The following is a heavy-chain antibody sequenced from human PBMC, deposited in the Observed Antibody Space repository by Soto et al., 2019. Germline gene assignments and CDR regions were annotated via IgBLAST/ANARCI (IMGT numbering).Heavy chain of an antibody. D-gene: IGHD2-2*01. CDR3: ARDPRIHLYSSRGGGLDP. Sequence: QAQLVQSGPEVKQPGASVKISCKASGYTFISYAISWVRQAPGQGLQWMGWVSAEDGSTNYAERIQGRVTMTTDTHTNTAYMELRSLRYDDTAVYYWARDPRIHLYSSRGGGLDPWGQGTPVTVSS. J-gene: IGHJ5*02. V-gene: IGHV1-18*01. CDR2: VSAEDGST. CDR1: GYTFISYA.